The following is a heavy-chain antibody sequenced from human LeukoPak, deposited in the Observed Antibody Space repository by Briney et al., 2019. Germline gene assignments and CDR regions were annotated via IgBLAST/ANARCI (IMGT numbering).Heavy chain of an antibody. J-gene: IGHJ4*02. CDR2: ISAYNGNT. Sequence: VASVKVSCKASGGTFSSYAISWVRQAPGQGLEWMGWISAYNGNTNYAQKLQGRVTMTTDTSTSTAYMELRSLRSDDTAVYYCAIGFGGGLSAALDYWGQGTLVTVSS. V-gene: IGHV1-18*01. CDR1: GGTFSSYA. D-gene: IGHD3-10*01. CDR3: AIGFGGGLSAALDY.